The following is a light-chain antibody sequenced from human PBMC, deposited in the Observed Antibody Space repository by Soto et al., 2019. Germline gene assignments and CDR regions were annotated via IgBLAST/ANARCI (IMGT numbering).Light chain of an antibody. CDR3: CSYAGSSTVV. Sequence: QSALTQPPSASGSPGQSVTISCTGTSSDVGAYDYVCWYQQHPGKAPKLMIYEVNKRPSGVPDRFSGSKSGNTASLTISGLHAEDEADYYCCSYAGSSTVVFGGGTKLTVL. J-gene: IGLJ2*01. CDR2: EVN. CDR1: SSDVGAYDY. V-gene: IGLV2-8*01.